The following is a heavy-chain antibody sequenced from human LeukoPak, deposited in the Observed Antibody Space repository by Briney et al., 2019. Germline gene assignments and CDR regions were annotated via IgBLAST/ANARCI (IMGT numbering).Heavy chain of an antibody. J-gene: IGHJ5*02. CDR3: ARDHYYDSSGYFNWFDP. CDR2: IYHSGST. V-gene: IGHV4-4*02. Sequence: PSETLSLTCAVSGGSISSSNWWSWVRQPPGKGLEWIGEIYHSGSTNYNPSLKSRVTISVDKSKNQFSLKLSSVTAADTAVYYCARDHYYDSSGYFNWFDPWGQGTLVTVSS. D-gene: IGHD3-22*01. CDR1: GGSISSSNW.